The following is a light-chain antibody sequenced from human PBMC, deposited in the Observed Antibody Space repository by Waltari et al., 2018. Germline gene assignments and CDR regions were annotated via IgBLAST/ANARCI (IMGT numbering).Light chain of an antibody. CDR2: KAS. Sequence: DIQLTQSPSILSASVRDRVTITCRASQIISTWLAWYQQKPGKAPKLLIYKASGLESGVPSRFSGSGSGTEFTLTISSLQPDDFATYYCQQYNDYPLTFGGGTKVEIK. J-gene: IGKJ4*01. CDR1: QIISTW. CDR3: QQYNDYPLT. V-gene: IGKV1-5*03.